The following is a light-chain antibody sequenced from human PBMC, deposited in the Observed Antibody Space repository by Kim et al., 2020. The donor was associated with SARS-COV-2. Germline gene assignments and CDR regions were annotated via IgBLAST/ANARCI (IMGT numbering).Light chain of an antibody. CDR3: QQRSNWPPALT. CDR2: DAS. V-gene: IGKV3-11*01. J-gene: IGKJ4*01. Sequence: PGDRATLSCRASQSVSSYLAWYQQKPGQAPRLLIYDASNRATGIPARFSGSWSGTDFTLTISSLEPEDFAVYYCQQRSNWPPALTFGGGTKVDIK. CDR1: QSVSSY.